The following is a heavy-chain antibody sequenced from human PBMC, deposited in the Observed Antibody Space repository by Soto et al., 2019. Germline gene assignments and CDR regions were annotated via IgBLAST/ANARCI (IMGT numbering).Heavy chain of an antibody. J-gene: IGHJ3*02. Sequence: ASVKVSCKASGYTFTSYDINWVRQATGQGLERMGWMNPNSGNTGYAQKFQGRVTMTRNTSISTAYMELSSLRSEDTVVYYCAGGGGGITMIVVVITGDAFDIWG. V-gene: IGHV1-8*01. CDR1: GYTFTSYD. D-gene: IGHD3-22*01. CDR3: AGGGGGITMIVVVITGDAFDI. CDR2: MNPNSGNT.